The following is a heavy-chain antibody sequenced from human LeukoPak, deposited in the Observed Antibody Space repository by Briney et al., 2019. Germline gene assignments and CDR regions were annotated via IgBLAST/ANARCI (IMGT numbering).Heavy chain of an antibody. J-gene: IGHJ4*02. CDR3: ARYNGDLTGGFDY. Sequence: ASVKVSCKASGYPFTNYYIHWVRQAPGQGLEWMGIINPAGGSTGYAQRFQGRVTMTRDTSTSTVYMELSSLRSEDTAVYYCARYNGDLTGGFDYWGQGTLVTVSS. CDR1: GYPFTNYY. D-gene: IGHD4-17*01. V-gene: IGHV1-46*01. CDR2: INPAGGST.